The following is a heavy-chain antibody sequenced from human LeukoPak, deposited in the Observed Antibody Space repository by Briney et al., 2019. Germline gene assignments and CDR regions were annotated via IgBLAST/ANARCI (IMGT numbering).Heavy chain of an antibody. CDR2: IYYTGST. CDR3: ARENYCTNGVCWAFDP. Sequence: SETLSLTCTVSGGSISNYYWSWIRQPPGRGLEWIGNIYYTGSTSYNPSLKSRLTFSIDTFNNQFFLHLSSVTAADTAVYYCARENYCTNGVCWAFDPWGQGALVTVSS. D-gene: IGHD2-8*01. CDR1: GGSISNYY. V-gene: IGHV4-59*12. J-gene: IGHJ5*02.